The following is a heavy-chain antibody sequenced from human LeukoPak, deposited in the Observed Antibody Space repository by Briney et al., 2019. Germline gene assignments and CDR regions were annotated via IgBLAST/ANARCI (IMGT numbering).Heavy chain of an antibody. V-gene: IGHV1-2*02. CDR2: INPNSGGT. CDR3: ARDPLNYYGSGDQVDY. Sequence: GASVKVSCKASGYTFTGYYMHWVRQAPGQGLEWMGWINPNSGGTNYAQKFQGRVTMTRDTSISTAYMELSRLRSDDTAVYYCARDPLNYYGSGDQVDYWGQGTLVTVSS. J-gene: IGHJ4*02. CDR1: GYTFTGYY. D-gene: IGHD3-10*01.